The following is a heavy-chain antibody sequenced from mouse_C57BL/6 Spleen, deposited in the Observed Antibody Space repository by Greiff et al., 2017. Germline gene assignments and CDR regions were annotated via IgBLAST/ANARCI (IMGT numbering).Heavy chain of an antibody. CDR2: INPNYGTT. CDR1: GYSFTDYY. Sequence: VQLKESGPELVKPGASVKISCKASGYSFTDYYMNWVKQSNGKSLEWIGVINPNYGTTSYNQKFKGKATLTVDKSSSTAYMQLNSLTSEDSAVYYCETTVVANYFDYWGQGATLTVSS. D-gene: IGHD1-1*01. V-gene: IGHV1-39*01. CDR3: ETTVVANYFDY. J-gene: IGHJ2*01.